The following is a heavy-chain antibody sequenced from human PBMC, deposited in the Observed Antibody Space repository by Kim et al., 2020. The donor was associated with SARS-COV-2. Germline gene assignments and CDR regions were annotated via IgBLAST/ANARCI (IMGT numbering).Heavy chain of an antibody. Sequence: KDYAVSVKSRIIINPDTYKNQFSLQLNSVTPEDTAVYYCAREYSNSRVDYWGQGTLVTVSS. CDR2: K. D-gene: IGHD6-13*01. CDR3: AREYSNSRVDY. J-gene: IGHJ4*02. V-gene: IGHV6-1*01.